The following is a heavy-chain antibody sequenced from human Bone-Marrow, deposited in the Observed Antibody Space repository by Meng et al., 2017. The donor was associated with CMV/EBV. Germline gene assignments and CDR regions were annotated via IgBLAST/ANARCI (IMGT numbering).Heavy chain of an antibody. CDR1: GFTFSSYG. D-gene: IGHD5-18*01. J-gene: IGHJ6*02. Sequence: GGSLRLSCAASGFTFSSYGMYWVRQAPGKGLEWVAVIWYDGSNKYYGDSVKGRFTISRDNPKNTLYLQMNSLRAEDTAVYYCAKSDVACSYGLYYYGMDVWGQGTTVTVSS. CDR2: IWYDGSNK. V-gene: IGHV3-33*06. CDR3: AKSDVACSYGLYYYGMDV.